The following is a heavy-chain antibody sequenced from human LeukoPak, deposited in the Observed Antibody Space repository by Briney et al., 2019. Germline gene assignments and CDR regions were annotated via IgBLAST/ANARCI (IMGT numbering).Heavy chain of an antibody. D-gene: IGHD2-21*01. J-gene: IGHJ6*02. Sequence: GGSLRLSCAASGFTVSSNYMSWVRQAPGKGLEWVSVIYSGGSTYYADSVKGRFTISRDNSKDTLYLRMNNLRAEDTAVYYCARRRLRPSYGMDVWGQGTTVTVSS. V-gene: IGHV3-66*04. CDR3: ARRRLRPSYGMDV. CDR2: IYSGGST. CDR1: GFTVSSNY.